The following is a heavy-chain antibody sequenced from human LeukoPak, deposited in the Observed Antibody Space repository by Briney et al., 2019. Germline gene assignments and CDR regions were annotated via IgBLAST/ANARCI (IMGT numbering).Heavy chain of an antibody. CDR3: AKGYGSGSPKAAPHLEY. CDR1: GFTFSSYA. J-gene: IGHJ4*02. Sequence: GGSLTLSCAASGFTFSSYAMTWVRQAPGKGLEWVSAIGAGGGSTYYADSVKGRFTISRDNTENTLYLQMNSLRAEDTAVYYCAKGYGSGSPKAAPHLEYWGQGTLVTVSS. CDR2: IGAGGGST. D-gene: IGHD3-10*01. V-gene: IGHV3-23*01.